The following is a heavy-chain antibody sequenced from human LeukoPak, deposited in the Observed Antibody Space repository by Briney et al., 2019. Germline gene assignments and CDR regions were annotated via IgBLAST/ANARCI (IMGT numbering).Heavy chain of an antibody. CDR3: ARQLGYCSGGSCYPLDY. Sequence: TSETLSLTCTVSGCSISSSSYYWGWIRQPPGKGLEWIGNIYYSGSTYYNPSLKSRVTISVDTSKNQFSLKLSSVTAADTAVHYCARQLGYCSGGSCYPLDYWGQGTLVTVSS. CDR2: IYYSGST. CDR1: GCSISSSSYY. V-gene: IGHV4-39*01. J-gene: IGHJ4*02. D-gene: IGHD2-15*01.